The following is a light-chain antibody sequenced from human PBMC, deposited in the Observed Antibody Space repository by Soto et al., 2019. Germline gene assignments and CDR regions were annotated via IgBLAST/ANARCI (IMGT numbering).Light chain of an antibody. Sequence: QSALTQPASVSGSPGQSITISCTGTSSDVGAYNFVSWYQHYPDKAPKVVIYDVANRPSGVSYRFSASKSGKTASLTISGLQAEDEADYYFMSFISSNTYVFGTGTKVT. V-gene: IGLV2-14*03. CDR3: MSFISSNTYV. CDR1: SSDVGAYNF. J-gene: IGLJ1*01. CDR2: DVA.